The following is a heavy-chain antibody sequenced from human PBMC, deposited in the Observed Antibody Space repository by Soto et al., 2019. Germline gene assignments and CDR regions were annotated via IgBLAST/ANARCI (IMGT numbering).Heavy chain of an antibody. J-gene: IGHJ6*02. V-gene: IGHV5-51*01. CDR3: ARGISSWSLGYYGMDV. Sequence: PGESLKISCKGSGYRFTDYWIGWVRQMPGKGLEWMGIIYPGDSDTRYSTSFQGQVTISADKSISTAYLRWSSLKASDTAMYYCARGISSWSLGYYGMDVWGQGTTVTV. CDR1: GYRFTDYW. CDR2: IYPGDSDT. D-gene: IGHD6-13*01.